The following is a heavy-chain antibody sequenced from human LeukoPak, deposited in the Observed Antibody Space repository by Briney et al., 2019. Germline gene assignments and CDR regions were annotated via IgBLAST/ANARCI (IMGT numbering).Heavy chain of an antibody. V-gene: IGHV4-39*01. D-gene: IGHD1-20*01. CDR3: ARQYNWNDEGFDP. J-gene: IGHJ5*02. CDR2: IYYSGST. CDR1: GGSISSSSYY. Sequence: SETLSLTCTVSGGSISSSSYYWGWIRQPPGKGLEWIGSIYYSGSTYYNPSPKSRVTISVDTSKNQFSLKLSSVTAAETAVYYCARQYNWNDEGFDPWGQGTLVTVSS.